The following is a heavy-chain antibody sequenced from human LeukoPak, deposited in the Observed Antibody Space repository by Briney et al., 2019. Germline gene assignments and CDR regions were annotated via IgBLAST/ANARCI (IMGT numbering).Heavy chain of an antibody. Sequence: PGGSLRLSCAASGFTFSSYSMNWVRQAPGKGLEWVSSISSSSSYIYYADSVKGRFTISRDNAKNSLYVQMNSLRAEDTAVYYCIAVAGQGTWFDPWGQGTLVTVSS. D-gene: IGHD6-19*01. J-gene: IGHJ5*02. CDR2: ISSSSSYI. CDR3: IAVAGQGTWFDP. V-gene: IGHV3-21*01. CDR1: GFTFSSYS.